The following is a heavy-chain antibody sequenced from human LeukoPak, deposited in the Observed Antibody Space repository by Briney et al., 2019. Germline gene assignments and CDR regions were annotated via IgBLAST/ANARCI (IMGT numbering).Heavy chain of an antibody. V-gene: IGHV3-9*01. CDR2: ISWNSGSI. J-gene: IGHJ4*02. Sequence: GGSLRLSCAASGFTFDDYAMQWVRQAPGKGLEWVSGISWNSGSIGYADSVKGRFTISRDNAKNSLYLQMNSLRAEDTAVYYCAKDGSQYNWNYGYYFDYWGQGTLVTVSS. CDR3: AKDGSQYNWNYGYYFDY. D-gene: IGHD1-7*01. CDR1: GFTFDDYA.